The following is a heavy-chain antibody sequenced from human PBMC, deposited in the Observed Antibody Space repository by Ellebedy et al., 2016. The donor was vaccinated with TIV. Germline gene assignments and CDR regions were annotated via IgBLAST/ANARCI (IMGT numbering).Heavy chain of an antibody. D-gene: IGHD1-1*01. CDR3: AGRAYNWNDGSLFDY. J-gene: IGHJ4*02. Sequence: GGSLRLSCAASGFTFSSYWMSWVRQAPGKGLEWVANIKQDGSEKYYVDSVKGRFTISRDNAKNSLYLQMNSLRAEDTAAYYCAGRAYNWNDGSLFDYWGQGTLVTVSS. CDR2: IKQDGSEK. V-gene: IGHV3-7*03. CDR1: GFTFSSYW.